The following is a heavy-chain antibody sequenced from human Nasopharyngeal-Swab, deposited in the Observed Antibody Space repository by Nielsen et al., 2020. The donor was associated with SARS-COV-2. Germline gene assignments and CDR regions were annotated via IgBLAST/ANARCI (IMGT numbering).Heavy chain of an antibody. J-gene: IGHJ6*04. Sequence: VRQAPGKGLEWVSYMSSTGSYIYYADSVKGRFTISRDNAKNSLYLQMNSLRAEDTAVYYCARWGVWGKGTTVTVSS. D-gene: IGHD3-16*01. CDR3: ARWGV. CDR2: MSSTGSYI. V-gene: IGHV3-48*03.